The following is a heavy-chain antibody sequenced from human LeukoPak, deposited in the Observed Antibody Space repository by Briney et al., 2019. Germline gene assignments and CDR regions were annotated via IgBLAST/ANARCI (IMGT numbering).Heavy chain of an antibody. J-gene: IGHJ3*01. CDR2: INHSGST. Sequence: SETLSLTCAVYGGSFSGYYWSWIRQPPGKGLEWIGEINHSGSTNYNPSLKSRVTISVDTSKNQFSLKLSSVTAADTAVYYCARAGGWGGDYRSWSVWGQGTMVTVSS. V-gene: IGHV4-34*01. D-gene: IGHD4-17*01. CDR3: ARAGGWGGDYRSWSV. CDR1: GGSFSGYY.